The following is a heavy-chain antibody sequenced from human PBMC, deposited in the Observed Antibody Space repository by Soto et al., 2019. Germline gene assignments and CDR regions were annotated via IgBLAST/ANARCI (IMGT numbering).Heavy chain of an antibody. V-gene: IGHV3-30-3*01. Sequence: QVQLVESGGGVVQPGRSLRLSCAASGFTFSSYAMHWVRQAPGKGLEWVAVISYDGSNKYYADSVKGRFTISRDNSKNTLYLQMNSLRAEDTAVYYCARDRGDYWGQGTLVTVSS. CDR2: ISYDGSNK. CDR1: GFTFSSYA. CDR3: ARDRGDY. J-gene: IGHJ4*02.